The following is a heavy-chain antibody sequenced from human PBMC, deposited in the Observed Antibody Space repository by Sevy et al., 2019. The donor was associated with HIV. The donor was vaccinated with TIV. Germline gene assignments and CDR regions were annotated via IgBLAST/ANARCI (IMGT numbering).Heavy chain of an antibody. V-gene: IGHV3-21*01. J-gene: IGHJ4*02. CDR2: ISSSSSYI. CDR1: GFTFSSYS. CDR3: AREELYGDYGFDY. Sequence: GGSLRLSCAASGFTFSSYSMNWVRQAPGKGLEWVSSISSSSSYIYYAGSVKGRFTISRDNAKNSLYLQMNSLRAEDTAVYYCAREELYGDYGFDYWGQGTLVTVSS. D-gene: IGHD4-17*01.